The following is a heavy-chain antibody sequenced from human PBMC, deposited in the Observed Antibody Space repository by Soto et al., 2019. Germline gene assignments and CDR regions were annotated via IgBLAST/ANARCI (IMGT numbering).Heavy chain of an antibody. CDR3: ARSYYYDSSGLT. V-gene: IGHV3-7*03. CDR1: EFNFSIYW. Sequence: WGSLVLSCASSEFNFSIYWMSWVRQAPGKGLEWVANIKQDGSEKYYVDSVKGRFTISRDNAKNSLYLQMNSLRAEDTAVYYCARSYYYDSSGLTWGQGTLVTAPQ. J-gene: IGHJ4*02. CDR2: IKQDGSEK. D-gene: IGHD3-22*01.